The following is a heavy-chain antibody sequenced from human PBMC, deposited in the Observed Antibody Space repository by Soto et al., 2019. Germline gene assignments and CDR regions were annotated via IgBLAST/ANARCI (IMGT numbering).Heavy chain of an antibody. V-gene: IGHV3-23*01. CDR3: AKDSIAVAGTHGSDFDY. Sequence: EVQLLESGGGLVQPGGSLRLSCAASGFTFSSYAMSWVRQAPGKGLEWVSAISGSGGSTYYADSVKGRFTISRDNSKNTLYLQMNSLRAEDTAVYYCAKDSIAVAGTHGSDFDYWGQGTLVTVSS. J-gene: IGHJ4*02. CDR2: ISGSGGST. CDR1: GFTFSSYA. D-gene: IGHD6-19*01.